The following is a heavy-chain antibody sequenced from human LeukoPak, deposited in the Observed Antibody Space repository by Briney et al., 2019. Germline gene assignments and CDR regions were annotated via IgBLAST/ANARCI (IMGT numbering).Heavy chain of an antibody. D-gene: IGHD3-22*01. CDR1: GVTISSYY. Sequence: PSETLSLTSTGSGVTISSYYWSWLRQPPGKGREWWGYIYYSRSTNYNPSLKSRATTTVDTTKNTYSLKLTSVTAADTAVYYCARAELAYYYDSIGYSAGAFDIWGQGTMVTVFS. CDR3: ARAELAYYYDSIGYSAGAFDI. V-gene: IGHV4-59*01. CDR2: IYYSRST. J-gene: IGHJ3*02.